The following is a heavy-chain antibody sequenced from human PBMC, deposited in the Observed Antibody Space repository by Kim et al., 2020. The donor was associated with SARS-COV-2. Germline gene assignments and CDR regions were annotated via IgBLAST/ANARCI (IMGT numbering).Heavy chain of an antibody. J-gene: IGHJ4*02. V-gene: IGHV3-23*01. D-gene: IGHD2-2*01. CDR3: AKTGCSSTSCYVVY. Sequence: YSVKCRFTISRDNSKNTLYLQMTSLRGEDSAVYYCAKTGCSSTSCYVVYLGQGTLVTVSS.